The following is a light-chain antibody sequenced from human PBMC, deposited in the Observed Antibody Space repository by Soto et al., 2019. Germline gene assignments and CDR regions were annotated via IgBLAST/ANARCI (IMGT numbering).Light chain of an antibody. CDR2: GAS. CDR1: HSISSN. CDR3: QQYAGSPWT. Sequence: EIVLTQSPGTLSLSPGERATLSCRASHSISSNLAWYQQKPGQAPRLLIYGASNRATGIPDRFSGSGSGTDFTLTISRLEPEDFAVYHCQQYAGSPWTFGQGTKVEIK. V-gene: IGKV3-20*01. J-gene: IGKJ1*01.